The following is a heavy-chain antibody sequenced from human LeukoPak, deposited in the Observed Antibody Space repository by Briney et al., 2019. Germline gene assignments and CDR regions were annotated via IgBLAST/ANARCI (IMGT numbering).Heavy chain of an antibody. V-gene: IGHV3-33*01. CDR2: IWYDGSKP. CDR1: GFTFSTYG. Sequence: GRSLRLSCAVSGFTFSTYGMHWVRQAPGKGLEWVAVIWYDGSKPYYADSVKGRFTISRDNPKNTLYLQMNSLRAEDTAVYYCARDRALSYFDYWGQGTLVTVSS. J-gene: IGHJ4*02. CDR3: ARDRALSYFDY. D-gene: IGHD2/OR15-2a*01.